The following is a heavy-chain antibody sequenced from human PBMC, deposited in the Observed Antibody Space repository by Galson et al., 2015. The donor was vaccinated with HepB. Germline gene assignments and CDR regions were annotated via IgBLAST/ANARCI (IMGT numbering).Heavy chain of an antibody. J-gene: IGHJ4*02. CDR1: GYTLTELS. D-gene: IGHD2-2*01. Sequence: SVKVSCKVSGYTLTELSMHWVRQAPGKGLEWMGGFDPGDGETIYAQKFQGRVTMTEDTSTDTAYMELSSLRSEDTAVYYCATLLSMVPAANRGFDYWGQGTLVTVSS. CDR3: ATLLSMVPAANRGFDY. CDR2: FDPGDGET. V-gene: IGHV1-24*01.